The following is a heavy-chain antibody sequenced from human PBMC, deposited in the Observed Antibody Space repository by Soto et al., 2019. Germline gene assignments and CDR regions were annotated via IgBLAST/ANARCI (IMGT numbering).Heavy chain of an antibody. CDR2: IYWDEDK. D-gene: IGHD3-3*01. CDR3: AHRVLRTVFGLATTTAIYFDF. V-gene: IGHV2-5*02. Sequence: QITLNESGPTVVRPTETLTLTCRFSGFSLTTSGVGVGWIHQSPGKAPEWLALIYWDEDKRYSASLKSRLTITKDTSKNQVVLTVSDLDTTDTATYYCAHRVLRTVFGLATTTAIYFDFWGQGTPVAVSS. CDR1: GFSLTTSGVG. J-gene: IGHJ4*02.